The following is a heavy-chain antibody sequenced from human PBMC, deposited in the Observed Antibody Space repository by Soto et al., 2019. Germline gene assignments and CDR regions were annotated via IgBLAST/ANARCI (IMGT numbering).Heavy chain of an antibody. CDR2: FDPEDGET. D-gene: IGHD6-19*01. J-gene: IGHJ6*02. Sequence: ASVKVSCKASGYAFTSYGISWLRQAPGKGLEWMGGFDPEDGETIYAQKFQGRVTMTEDTSTDTAYMELSSLRSEDTAVYYCATGAPIAVAGMSPYYYYYYVMDVWGQGTTVTVSS. V-gene: IGHV1-24*01. CDR3: ATGAPIAVAGMSPYYYYYYVMDV. CDR1: GYAFTSYG.